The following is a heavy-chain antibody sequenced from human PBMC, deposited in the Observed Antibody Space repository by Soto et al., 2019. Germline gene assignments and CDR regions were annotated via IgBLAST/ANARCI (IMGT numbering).Heavy chain of an antibody. CDR1: GYTFTSYA. CDR2: INAGNGNT. CDR3: ARVGTAVYYYGMDV. J-gene: IGHJ6*02. V-gene: IGHV1-3*01. Sequence: VKVSCKPSGYTFTSYAMHWVRQAPGQRLEWMGWINAGNGNTKYSQKFQGRVTITRDTSASTAYMELSSLRSEDTAVYYCARVGTAVYYYGMDVWGQGTTVTVSS. D-gene: IGHD6-19*01.